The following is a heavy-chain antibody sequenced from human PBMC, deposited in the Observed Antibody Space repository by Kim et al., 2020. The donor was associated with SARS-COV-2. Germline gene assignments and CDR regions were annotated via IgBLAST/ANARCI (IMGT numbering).Heavy chain of an antibody. CDR2: ISYDGSNK. Sequence: GGSLRLSCAASGLTSSSCGMHWVRQAPGKGLEWVAFISYDGSNKYYADSVKGRFTISRDNSKNTLYLQMNSLTTEDTAVYYCANVWTQMATAFHYFDYWGQGTLLTVFS. CDR3: ANVWTQMATAFHYFDY. V-gene: IGHV3-30*18. CDR1: GLTSSSCG. D-gene: IGHD5-18*01. J-gene: IGHJ4*02.